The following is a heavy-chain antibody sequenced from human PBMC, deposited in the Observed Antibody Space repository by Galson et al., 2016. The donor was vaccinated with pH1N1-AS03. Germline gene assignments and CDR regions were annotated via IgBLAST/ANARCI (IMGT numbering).Heavy chain of an antibody. V-gene: IGHV1-46*01. J-gene: IGHJ6*02. CDR1: GYTFTSYY. CDR2: INPSDGNT. Sequence: SVKVSCKASGYTFTSYYIHWVRQAPGQGREWMGIINPSDGNTNSAQRFQGRVTMTRDTSTSTVYMELSSLRSDDTAVYYCARVSAGLTGYYYAMDVWGQGTTVTVSS. CDR3: ARVSAGLTGYYYAMDV. D-gene: IGHD4/OR15-4a*01.